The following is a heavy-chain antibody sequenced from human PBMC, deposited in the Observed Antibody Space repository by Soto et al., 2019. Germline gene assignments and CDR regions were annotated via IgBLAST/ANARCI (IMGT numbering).Heavy chain of an antibody. J-gene: IGHJ4*02. CDR2: ISRSGDTA. D-gene: IGHD6-19*01. CDR1: GFTFSCYA. Sequence: EVQVMQSGGDLVQPGGSLRLSCAAVSGFTFSCYALSWVRQAPGKGLEWVATISRSGDTADYADSVKGRFTVSRDNSRKTLYLQMNSLRAEDTAVYYCAIDRSVAGRGRGYWGQGTLVTVSS. V-gene: IGHV3-23*01. CDR3: AIDRSVAGRGRGY.